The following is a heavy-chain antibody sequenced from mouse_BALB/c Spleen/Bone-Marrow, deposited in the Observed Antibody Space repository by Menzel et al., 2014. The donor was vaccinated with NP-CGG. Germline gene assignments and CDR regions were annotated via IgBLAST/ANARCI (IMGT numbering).Heavy chain of an antibody. J-gene: IGHJ3*01. V-gene: IGHV4-1*02. CDR1: GFDFSRYW. Sequence: EVKLMESGGGLVQPGGSLKLSCAASGFDFSRYWMSWVRQAPGKGLQWIGEINPDSRTINYAPSLKDKFIISRDNAKNTLCLQMSKVRSEDTALYYSQRLGYDGWFAYWGQGTLVTVSA. CDR3: QRLGYDGWFAY. D-gene: IGHD2-2*01. CDR2: INPDSRTI.